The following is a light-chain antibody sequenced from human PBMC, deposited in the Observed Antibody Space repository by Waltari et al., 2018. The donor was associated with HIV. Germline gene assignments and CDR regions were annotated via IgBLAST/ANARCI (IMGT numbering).Light chain of an antibody. V-gene: IGKV3-20*01. CDR2: GAS. CDR1: QSVSSSY. Sequence: EIVLTQSPGTLSLSPGERATLSCRAIQSVSSSYLAWYQQKPGQAPRLLIYGASSRATGIPDRFSGSGSGTDFTLTISRLEPEDFVVYYCQQYGSSPRTFGQGTKVEIK. J-gene: IGKJ1*01. CDR3: QQYGSSPRT.